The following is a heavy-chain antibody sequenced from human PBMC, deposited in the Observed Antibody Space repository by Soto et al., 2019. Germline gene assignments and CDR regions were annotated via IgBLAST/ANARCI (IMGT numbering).Heavy chain of an antibody. V-gene: IGHV1-69*06. CDR1: GGTFSSYA. CDR3: ARNDWDFYYGMDV. CDR2: IIPIFGTA. Sequence: VASVKVSCKASGGTFSSYAISWVRQAPGQGLEWMGGIIPIFGTANYAQKFQGRVTITADKSTSTAYMELSSLRSEDTAVYYCARNDWDFYYGMDVWGQGTTVTVSS. J-gene: IGHJ6*02. D-gene: IGHD1-1*01.